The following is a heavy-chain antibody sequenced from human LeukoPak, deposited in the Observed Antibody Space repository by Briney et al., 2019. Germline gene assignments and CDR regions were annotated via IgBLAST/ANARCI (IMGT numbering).Heavy chain of an antibody. J-gene: IGHJ4*02. D-gene: IGHD5-12*01. CDR1: GGSFSGYY. Sequence: SETLSLTCAVYGGSFSGYYWSWIRQPPGKGLEWIGEINHSGSTNYNPSLKSRVTISVDTSKNQFSLKLSSVTAADTAVYHCARDRATAPLDYWGQGTLVTVSS. CDR2: INHSGST. CDR3: ARDRATAPLDY. V-gene: IGHV4-34*01.